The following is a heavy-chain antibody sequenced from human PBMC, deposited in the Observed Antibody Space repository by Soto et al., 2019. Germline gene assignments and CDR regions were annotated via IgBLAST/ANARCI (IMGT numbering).Heavy chain of an antibody. V-gene: IGHV4-4*07. Sequence: SETLSLTCTVSGGSISSYYWSWIRQPAGKGLEWIGRIYTSGSTNYNPSLKSRVTMSVDTSKNQFSLMLSSVTAADTAVYYCARSRAPGFWSPAAFDIWGQGTMVTVSS. D-gene: IGHD3-3*01. CDR2: IYTSGST. CDR3: ARSRAPGFWSPAAFDI. CDR1: GGSISSYY. J-gene: IGHJ3*02.